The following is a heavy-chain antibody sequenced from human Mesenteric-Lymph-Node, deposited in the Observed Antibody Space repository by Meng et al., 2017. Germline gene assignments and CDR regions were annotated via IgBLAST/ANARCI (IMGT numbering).Heavy chain of an antibody. D-gene: IGHD6-19*01. V-gene: IGHV5-51*01. CDR3: ARLVAGKPYYYGMDV. CDR2: IYPGDSDT. J-gene: IGHJ6*02. CDR1: GYSFTSYW. Sequence: GESLKISCKGSGYSFTSYWIGWVRQMPGKGLEWMGIIYPGDSDTRYSPSFQGQVTISADKSISTAYLQWSSLKASDTAMYYCARLVAGKPYYYGMDVWGQGTTVTVSS.